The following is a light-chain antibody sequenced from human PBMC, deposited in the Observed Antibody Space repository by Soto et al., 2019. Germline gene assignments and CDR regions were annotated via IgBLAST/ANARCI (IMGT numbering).Light chain of an antibody. CDR1: QSISSW. V-gene: IGKV1-5*01. J-gene: IGKJ1*01. CDR2: DAS. Sequence: DIQMTQSPSTLSPSVGNRVTIPCRASQSISSWLAWYQQKPGKAPKLLIYDASSLESGVPSRLSGSGSGTDFTLTISCLQSEDFATYYCQQYYSYPQTFGQGTKVDIK. CDR3: QQYYSYPQT.